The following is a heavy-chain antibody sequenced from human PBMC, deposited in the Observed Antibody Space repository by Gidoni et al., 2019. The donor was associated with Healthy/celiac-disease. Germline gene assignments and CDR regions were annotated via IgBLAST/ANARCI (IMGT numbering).Heavy chain of an antibody. V-gene: IGHV3-30*18. J-gene: IGHJ6*02. D-gene: IGHD3-3*01. CDR3: AKAESYFAIFGVALRGMDV. CDR2: ISYDGSNK. CDR1: GVPFRSYG. Sequence: QVQLVESGGGVVQPGRSLRHYYTASGVPFRSYGMHWVRQAPGKGLVWVAVISYDGSNKYYADSVKGRFTISRDNSKNTLYLQMNSLRAEDTAVYYCAKAESYFAIFGVALRGMDVWGQGTTVTVSS.